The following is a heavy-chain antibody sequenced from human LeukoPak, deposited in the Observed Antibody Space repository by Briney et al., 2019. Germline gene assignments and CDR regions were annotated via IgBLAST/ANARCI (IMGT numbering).Heavy chain of an antibody. J-gene: IGHJ4*02. D-gene: IGHD6-19*01. Sequence: GGSLRLSCAASGFTFSSYSMNWVRQAPGKGLEWVSSISSSSSYIYYADSVKGRFTISRDNAKNSLYLQMNSPRAEDTAVYYCARAFSSGCDFDYWGQGTLVTVSS. V-gene: IGHV3-21*01. CDR1: GFTFSSYS. CDR2: ISSSSSYI. CDR3: ARAFSSGCDFDY.